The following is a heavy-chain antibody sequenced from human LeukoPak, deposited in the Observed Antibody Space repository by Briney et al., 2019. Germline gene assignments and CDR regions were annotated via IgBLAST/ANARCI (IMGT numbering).Heavy chain of an antibody. CDR2: INHSGST. J-gene: IGHJ3*02. Sequence: SETLSLTCAVYGGSFSGYYWSWIRQPPGKVLEWIGAINHSGSTNYNPSLKSRVTISVDTSKNQFSLKLSSVTAADTAVYYCASPEGGAANFDAFDIWGQGTMVTVSS. CDR3: ASPEGGAANFDAFDI. CDR1: GGSFSGYY. D-gene: IGHD1-26*01. V-gene: IGHV4-34*01.